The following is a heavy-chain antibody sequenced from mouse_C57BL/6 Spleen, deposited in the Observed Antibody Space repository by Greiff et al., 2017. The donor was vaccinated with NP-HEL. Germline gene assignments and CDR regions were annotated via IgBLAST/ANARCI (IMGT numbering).Heavy chain of an antibody. J-gene: IGHJ1*03. D-gene: IGHD1-1*01. CDR1: GFTFSNYW. CDR2: IRLKSDNYAT. CDR3: TKGLRSWYFDV. Sequence: EVKLVESGGGLVQPGGSMKLSCVASGFTFSNYWMNWVRQSPEKGLEWVAQIRLKSDNYATHYAESVKGRFTISRDDSKSSVYLQMNNLRAEDTGIYYCTKGLRSWYFDVWGTGTTVTVSS. V-gene: IGHV6-3*01.